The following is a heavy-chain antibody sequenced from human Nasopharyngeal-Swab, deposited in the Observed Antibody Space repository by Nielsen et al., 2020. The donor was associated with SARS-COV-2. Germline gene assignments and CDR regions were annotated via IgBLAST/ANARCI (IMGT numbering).Heavy chain of an antibody. V-gene: IGHV4-31*03. J-gene: IGHJ3*02. CDR1: GGSISSGGYY. CDR2: IYYSGST. D-gene: IGHD3-3*01. CDR3: ASRPYDFWSGRSAFDI. Sequence: LRLSCTVSGGSISSGGYYWSWIRQHPGKGLEWIGYIYYSGSTYYNPSLKSRVTISVDTSKNQFSLKLSSVTAADTAVYYCASRPYDFWSGRSAFDIWGQGTMVTVSS.